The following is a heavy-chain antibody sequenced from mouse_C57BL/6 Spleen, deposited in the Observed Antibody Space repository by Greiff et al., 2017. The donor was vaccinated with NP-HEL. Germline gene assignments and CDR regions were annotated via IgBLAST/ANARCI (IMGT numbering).Heavy chain of an antibody. CDR1: GYTFTSYG. Sequence: VQLVESGAELARPGASVKLSCKASGYTFTSYGISWVKQRTGQGLEWIGEIYPRSGNTYYNEKFKGKATLTADKSSSTAYMELRSLTSEDSAVYFCARRGGYAMGYWGQGTSVTVSS. CDR3: ARRGGYAMGY. J-gene: IGHJ4*01. V-gene: IGHV1-81*01. CDR2: IYPRSGNT.